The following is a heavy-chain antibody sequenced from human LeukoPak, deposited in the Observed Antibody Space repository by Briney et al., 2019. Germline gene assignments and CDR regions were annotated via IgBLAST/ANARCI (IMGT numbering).Heavy chain of an antibody. CDR2: ISGGGDRT. D-gene: IGHD3-10*01. V-gene: IGHV3-23*01. CDR1: GFMFASVG. Sequence: GGSLRLSCVASGFMFASVGMNWVRKEPGKGLEGVSSISGGGDRTYYADSVKGRFTISRDNSKNTLYLQMNSLRAEDTAVYYCASFPPYMVRTDAFDIWGQGTMVTVSS. CDR3: ASFPPYMVRTDAFDI. J-gene: IGHJ3*02.